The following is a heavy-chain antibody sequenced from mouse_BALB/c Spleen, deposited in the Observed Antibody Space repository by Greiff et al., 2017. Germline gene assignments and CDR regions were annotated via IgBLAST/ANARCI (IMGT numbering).Heavy chain of an antibody. CDR3: ARRTYGSSWGFAY. J-gene: IGHJ3*01. CDR1: GYSITSDYA. Sequence: VQLKESGPGLVKPSQSLSLTCTVTGYSITSDYAWNWIRQFPGNKLEWMGYISYSGSTSYNPSLKSRISITRDTSKNQFFLQLNSVTTEDTATYYCARRTYGSSWGFAYWGQGTLVTVSA. D-gene: IGHD1-1*01. V-gene: IGHV3-2*02. CDR2: ISYSGST.